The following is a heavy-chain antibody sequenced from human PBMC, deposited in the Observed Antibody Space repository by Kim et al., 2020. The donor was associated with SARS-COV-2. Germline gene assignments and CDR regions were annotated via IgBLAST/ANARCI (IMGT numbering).Heavy chain of an antibody. V-gene: IGHV4-34*01. CDR3: ARGERGERFGVLLWFGVFDY. J-gene: IGHJ4*02. CDR1: GGSFSGYY. D-gene: IGHD3-10*01. CDR2: INHSGST. Sequence: SETLSLTCAVYGGSFSGYYWSWIRQPPGKGLEWIGEINHSGSTNYNPSLKSRVTISVDTSKNQFSLKLSSVTAADTAVYYCARGERGERFGVLLWFGVFDYWGQGTLVTVSS.